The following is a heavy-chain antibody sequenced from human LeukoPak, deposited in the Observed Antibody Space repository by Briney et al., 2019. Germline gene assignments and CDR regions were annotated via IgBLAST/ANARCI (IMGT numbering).Heavy chain of an antibody. Sequence: PGRSLRLSCAASGFTFDDYAMHWVRQAPGKGLEWVSGISWNSGSIGYADSVKGRFTISRGNAKNSLYLQMNSLRAEDTALYYCAKETLWFGYAFDIWGQGTMVTVSS. D-gene: IGHD3-10*01. J-gene: IGHJ3*02. CDR1: GFTFDDYA. CDR3: AKETLWFGYAFDI. CDR2: ISWNSGSI. V-gene: IGHV3-9*01.